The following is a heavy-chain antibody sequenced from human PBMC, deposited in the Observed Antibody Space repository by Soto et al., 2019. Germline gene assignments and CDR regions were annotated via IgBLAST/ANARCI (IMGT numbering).Heavy chain of an antibody. J-gene: IGHJ4*02. CDR2: IYYSGST. V-gene: IGHV4-59*08. CDR3: ARTSRGGYSYGVIDY. D-gene: IGHD5-18*01. CDR1: GGSISSYY. Sequence: PSETLSLTCTVSGGSISSYYWSWIRQPPGKGLEWIGYIYYSGSTNYNPSLKSRVTISVDTSKNQFSLKLSSVTAADTAVYYCARTSRGGYSYGVIDYWGQGTLVTVSS.